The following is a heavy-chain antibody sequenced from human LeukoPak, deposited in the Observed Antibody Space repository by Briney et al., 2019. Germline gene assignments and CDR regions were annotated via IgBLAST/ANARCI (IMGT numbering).Heavy chain of an antibody. J-gene: IGHJ4*02. Sequence: GESLKISCKGFGYRFTSYWIAWVGQMPGKGLGGMGTFFPDDTDTTYSPSFEGQVTISADRSISTAYLQWSSLKASDTAMYYCAKFNGGDDCYLDYWGQGTLVTVSS. CDR2: FFPDDTDT. CDR1: GYRFTSYW. V-gene: IGHV5-51*01. D-gene: IGHD2-21*02. CDR3: AKFNGGDDCYLDY.